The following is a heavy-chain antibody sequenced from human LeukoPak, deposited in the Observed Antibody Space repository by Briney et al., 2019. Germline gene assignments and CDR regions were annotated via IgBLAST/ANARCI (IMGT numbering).Heavy chain of an antibody. Sequence: SETLSLTCAVYGGSFSGYYWSWIRQPPGKGLEWIGEINHSGSTNYNPSLKSRVTISVDTSKNQFSLKLSSVTAADTAVYYCARGGGSYGYYFDYWGQGTLVTVSS. D-gene: IGHD1-26*01. CDR3: ARGGGSYGYYFDY. V-gene: IGHV4-34*01. J-gene: IGHJ4*02. CDR1: GGSFSGYY. CDR2: INHSGST.